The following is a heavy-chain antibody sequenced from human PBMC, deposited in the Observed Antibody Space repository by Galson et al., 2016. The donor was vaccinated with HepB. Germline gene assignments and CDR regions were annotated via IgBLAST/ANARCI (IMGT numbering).Heavy chain of an antibody. J-gene: IGHJ6*03. CDR1: GFTFRSYG. V-gene: IGHV3-30*18. CDR3: AKSGSSSSYQYMDV. Sequence: SLRLSCAASGFTFRSYGMHWVRQAPGKGLEWVAVISYDGNYKYYADAVKGRFTISRDDSKNTVFLQMNSLRPEDTAVYYCAKSGSSSSYQYMDVWGKGTTVSVAS. D-gene: IGHD6-6*01. CDR2: ISYDGNYK.